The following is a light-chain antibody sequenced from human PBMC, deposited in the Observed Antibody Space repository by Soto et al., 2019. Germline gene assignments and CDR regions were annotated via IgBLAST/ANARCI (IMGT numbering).Light chain of an antibody. CDR2: AAS. Sequence: DIQMTQSPSSLSASVGDRVTITCRASQSISSFVNWYQQIPGKAPKFLIYAASTLQSGVPSRFSGSGSGTDFTLTISSLQPEDFATYYCQQPYSTPRTFGQGTKVDIK. CDR1: QSISSF. V-gene: IGKV1-39*01. CDR3: QQPYSTPRT. J-gene: IGKJ1*01.